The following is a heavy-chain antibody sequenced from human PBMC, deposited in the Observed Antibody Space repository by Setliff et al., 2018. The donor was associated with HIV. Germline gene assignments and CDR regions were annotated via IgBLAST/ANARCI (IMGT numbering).Heavy chain of an antibody. CDR3: ARLTADRTNYYYYMDV. CDR2: MSPNSGNA. V-gene: IGHV1-8*01. CDR1: GYTFTSYD. J-gene: IGHJ6*03. D-gene: IGHD2-8*01. Sequence: ASVKVSCKASGYTFTSYDINWVRQATGQGLEWMGWMSPNSGNAGYAQKFQSRVTMTRNTSISTAYMELSSLRSEDTAVYYCARLTADRTNYYYYMDVWGKGTTVTVSS.